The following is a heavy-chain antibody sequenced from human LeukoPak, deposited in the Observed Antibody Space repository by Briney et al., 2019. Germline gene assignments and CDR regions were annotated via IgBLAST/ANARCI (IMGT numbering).Heavy chain of an antibody. V-gene: IGHV4-59*01. CDR2: IYYSGST. CDR3: AREGRDPQGYSYGPYYFDY. D-gene: IGHD5-18*01. CDR1: GGSISSYY. Sequence: PSETLSLTCTVSGGSISSYYWSWIRQPPGKGLEWIGYIYYSGSTNYNPSLKSRVTISVDTSKNQFSLKLSSVTAADTAVYYCAREGRDPQGYSYGPYYFDYWGQGTLVTVSS. J-gene: IGHJ4*02.